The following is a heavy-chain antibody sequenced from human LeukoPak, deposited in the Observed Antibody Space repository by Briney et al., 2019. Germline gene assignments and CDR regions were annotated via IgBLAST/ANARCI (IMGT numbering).Heavy chain of an antibody. CDR3: ARLTRVDY. V-gene: IGHV4-34*01. J-gene: IGHJ4*02. D-gene: IGHD3-9*01. Sequence: SATLSLTCAVYGASFSGYYWSWIRQPPGKGLEWIGEINHSGSTNYNPSLKSRVTISVDTSKNQFSLKLSSVTAADTAVYYCARLTRVDYWGQGTLVTVSS. CDR1: GASFSGYY. CDR2: INHSGST.